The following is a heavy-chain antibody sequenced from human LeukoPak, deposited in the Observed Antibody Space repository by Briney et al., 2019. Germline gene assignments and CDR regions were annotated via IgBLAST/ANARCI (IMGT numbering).Heavy chain of an antibody. CDR3: ARGLVGATTPFDH. D-gene: IGHD1-26*01. J-gene: IGHJ4*02. CDR1: GGSISSYY. V-gene: IGHV4-59*13. CDR2: IYYIGST. Sequence: SETLSLTCTVSGGSISSYYWSWIRQPPGKGLEWIGYIYYIGSTNYNPSLKSRVTISIDTSKNQFSLKLSSVTAADTAVYYCARGLVGATTPFDHWGQGTLVTVSS.